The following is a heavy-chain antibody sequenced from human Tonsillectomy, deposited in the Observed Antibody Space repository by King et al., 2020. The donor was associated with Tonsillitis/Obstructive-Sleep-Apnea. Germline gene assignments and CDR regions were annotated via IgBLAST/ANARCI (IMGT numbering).Heavy chain of an antibody. CDR3: AREIVPYYYYGMDV. CDR2: ISSSSSYT. Sequence: VQLVESGGGLVKPGGSLRLSCAVSGFTFSDYYMSWIRQAPEKGLEWVSYISSSSSYTNYADSVKGRFTISRDNAKNSLYLQMNSLRAEDTAVYYCAREIVPYYYYGMDVWGQGTTVTVSS. CDR1: GFTFSDYY. J-gene: IGHJ6*02. V-gene: IGHV3-11*06. D-gene: IGHD2-15*01.